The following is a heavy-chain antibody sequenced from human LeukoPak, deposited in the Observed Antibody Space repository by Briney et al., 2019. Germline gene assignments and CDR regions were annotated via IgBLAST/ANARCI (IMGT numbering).Heavy chain of an antibody. Sequence: GGSLRLSCRASGFTFSSYGMHWVRQAPGKGLEWVAFIRYDGSNKYYADSVKGRFTISRDNSKNTLYLQMDSLRAEDTAVYYCAREPLVRGVTGYFDYWGQGTLVTVSS. CDR2: IRYDGSNK. CDR1: GFTFSSYG. J-gene: IGHJ4*02. CDR3: AREPLVRGVTGYFDY. V-gene: IGHV3-30*02. D-gene: IGHD3-10*01.